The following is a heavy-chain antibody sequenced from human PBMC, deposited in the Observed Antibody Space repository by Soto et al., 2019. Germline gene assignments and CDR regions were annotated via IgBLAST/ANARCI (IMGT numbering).Heavy chain of an antibody. J-gene: IGHJ4*02. CDR1: GFAVSSKY. Sequence: EVQLVESGGGLIQPGGSLRLSCAASGFAVSSKYMTWVRQAPGKGLEWVSVIYGGGTTYYPDSVRGRFTIPRDTSKNTSYLQMNSLRAEDTAVYYGVQTTGWPGFDFWGQGTLVTVSS. CDR2: IYGGGTT. CDR3: VQTTGWPGFDF. V-gene: IGHV3-53*01. D-gene: IGHD6-19*01.